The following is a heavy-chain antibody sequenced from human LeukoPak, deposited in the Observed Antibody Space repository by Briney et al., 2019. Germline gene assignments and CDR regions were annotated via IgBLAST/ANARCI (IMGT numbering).Heavy chain of an antibody. J-gene: IGHJ1*01. CDR3: ARDGMMGYYYDSSGYYHAGYFQH. V-gene: IGHV3-21*01. D-gene: IGHD3-22*01. CDR1: GFTFISYS. CDR2: ISSSSSYI. Sequence: GGSLRLSCAASGFTFISYSMNWVRQAPGKGLEWVSSISSSSSYIYYADSVKGRLTISRDNAKNSLYLQMNSMRAEDTAVYYCARDGMMGYYYDSSGYYHAGYFQHWGQGTLVTVSS.